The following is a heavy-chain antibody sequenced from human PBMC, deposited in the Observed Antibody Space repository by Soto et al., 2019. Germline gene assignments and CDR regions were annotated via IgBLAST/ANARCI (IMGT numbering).Heavy chain of an antibody. CDR2: ISGGGRDI. Sequence: GGSLRLSCAASGFTFSSYSLNWVRQAPGKGLEWVSSISGGGRDIKYGDSVKGRFIISRDNAMDSLHLQMYSLRADDTAIYFCATSLAVQLGYYGMDVWGPGTKVTVSS. J-gene: IGHJ6*02. CDR1: GFTFSSYS. CDR3: ATSLAVQLGYYGMDV. V-gene: IGHV3-21*01. D-gene: IGHD6-6*01.